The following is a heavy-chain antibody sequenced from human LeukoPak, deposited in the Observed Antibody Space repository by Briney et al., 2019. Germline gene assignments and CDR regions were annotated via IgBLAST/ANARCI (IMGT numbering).Heavy chain of an antibody. CDR1: GFTFSTYW. CDR2: INQDESEK. J-gene: IGHJ6*02. Sequence: PGGSLRLSCAASGFTFSTYWMSWVRQAPGKGLEWVANINQDESEKYYVDSVKGGFTTSRDNAKNSLYLQMNSLRAEDTAVYYCARVRVSSYYGMDIWGQGATVTASS. V-gene: IGHV3-7*03. CDR3: ARVRVSSYYGMDI. D-gene: IGHD2/OR15-2a*01.